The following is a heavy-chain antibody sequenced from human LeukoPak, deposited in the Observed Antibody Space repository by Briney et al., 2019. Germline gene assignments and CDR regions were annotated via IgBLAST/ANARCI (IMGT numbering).Heavy chain of an antibody. V-gene: IGHV3-21*01. Sequence: PGGSLRLSCAASEFTFSSYSMNWVRQAPGKGLEWVSFISSSSSYIYYADSVKGRFTISRDNAKNSLYLQMNSLRAEDTAVYYCARDSGHVDTAMAYDYWGQGTLVTVSS. CDR3: ARDSGHVDTAMAYDY. CDR2: ISSSSSYI. CDR1: EFTFSSYS. J-gene: IGHJ4*02. D-gene: IGHD5-18*01.